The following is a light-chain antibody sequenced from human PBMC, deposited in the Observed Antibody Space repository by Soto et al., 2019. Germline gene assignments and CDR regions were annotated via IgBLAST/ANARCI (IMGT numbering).Light chain of an antibody. Sequence: QSVLPQPPSASGSPGQSVTISCTGTSSDFGAYDYVSWYQQHPGKAPKLMIYEINKRPSGVPDRFSGSKSGNTASLTVSGLQAEDEADYYCSSFAGSNNFPYVSGNGTKVTVL. CDR3: SSFAGSNNFPYV. CDR1: SSDFGAYDY. J-gene: IGLJ1*01. CDR2: EIN. V-gene: IGLV2-8*01.